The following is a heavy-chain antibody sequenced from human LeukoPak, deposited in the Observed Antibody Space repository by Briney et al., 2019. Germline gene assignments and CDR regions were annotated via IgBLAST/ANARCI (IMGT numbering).Heavy chain of an antibody. CDR3: ASGGGSYLDAFDI. CDR1: GGSISSYY. V-gene: IGHV4-4*07. D-gene: IGHD1-26*01. CDR2: IYTSGST. J-gene: IGHJ3*02. Sequence: SGTLSLTWTVSGGSISSYYRSWIRQPAEKGLEWMGRIYTSGSTNYNPSLKSRVTMSVDTSKNQFSLKLSSVTAADTAVYYCASGGGSYLDAFDIWGQGTMVTVSS.